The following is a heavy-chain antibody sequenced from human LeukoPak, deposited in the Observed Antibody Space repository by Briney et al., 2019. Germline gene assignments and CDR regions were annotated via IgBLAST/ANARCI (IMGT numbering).Heavy chain of an antibody. CDR1: GFTFSSYA. D-gene: IGHD2-21*02. J-gene: IGHJ4*02. CDR2: ISGSGGST. Sequence: GGSLRLSCAASGFTFSSYAMSWVRQAPGKGLEWVSAISGSGGSTCYADSVKGRFTISRDNSKNTLYLQMNSLRAEDTAVYYCAKDQRAYCGGDCYPDYWGQGTLVTVSS. CDR3: AKDQRAYCGGDCYPDY. V-gene: IGHV3-23*01.